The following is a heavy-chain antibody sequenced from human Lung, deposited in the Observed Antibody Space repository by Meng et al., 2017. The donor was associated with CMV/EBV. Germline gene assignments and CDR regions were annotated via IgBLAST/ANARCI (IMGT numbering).Heavy chain of an antibody. CDR1: GFNFSYYA. J-gene: IGHJ4*02. V-gene: IGHV3-64*01. CDR3: ARESGGSGESLLDN. D-gene: IGHD2-15*01. Sequence: SGFNFSYYAMHWVRQAPGKGLEYVSAIGANGNNTYYAKSVKGRFTISRDNSKNTLYLQMGSLRTEDMAVYYCARESGGSGESLLDNWGRGTLVTVSS. CDR2: IGANGNNT.